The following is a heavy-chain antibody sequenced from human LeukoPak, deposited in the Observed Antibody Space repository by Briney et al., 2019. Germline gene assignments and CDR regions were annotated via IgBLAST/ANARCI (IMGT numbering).Heavy chain of an antibody. D-gene: IGHD1-26*01. Sequence: ASVKVSCKVFGYTLTELSIHWVRQAPGRGLEWMGGFDPKVGNMVYAQKFQDRVTMTEDTSSDTAFMEISSLGFEDTAMYYCAGDPGITIVRDFSFWGQGTLVAVSS. CDR1: GYTLTELS. V-gene: IGHV1-24*01. CDR3: AGDPGITIVRDFSF. CDR2: FDPKVGNM. J-gene: IGHJ4*02.